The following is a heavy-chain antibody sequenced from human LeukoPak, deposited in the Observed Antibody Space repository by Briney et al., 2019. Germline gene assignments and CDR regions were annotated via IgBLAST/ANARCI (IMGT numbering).Heavy chain of an antibody. V-gene: IGHV4-59*01. CDR1: GGSISSYY. Sequence: SETLSLTCTVSGGSISSYYWSWIRQPPGKGLEWIGYIYYSGSTNYNPSLKSRVTISVDTSKNQFSLKLSSVTAADTAVYYCARESDGSGYCFDPWGQGTLVTVSS. CDR3: ARESDGSGYCFDP. CDR2: IYYSGST. D-gene: IGHD3-22*01. J-gene: IGHJ5*02.